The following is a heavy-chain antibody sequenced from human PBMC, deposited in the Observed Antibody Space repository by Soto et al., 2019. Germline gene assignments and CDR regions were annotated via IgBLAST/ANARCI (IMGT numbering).Heavy chain of an antibody. D-gene: IGHD3-22*01. Sequence: QVQLQESGPGLLKPSGTLALSCAVSGDSVGSSNWWTWVRQPPGKGLGWIGDIFHAGITNSNPSLKSRVTMSVDKYKNQFSLKLTSVTAADTAVYYCARYSASSLYYYLAMDVWGQGTTVTVSS. V-gene: IGHV4-4*02. CDR3: ARYSASSLYYYLAMDV. J-gene: IGHJ6*02. CDR2: IFHAGIT. CDR1: GDSVGSSNW.